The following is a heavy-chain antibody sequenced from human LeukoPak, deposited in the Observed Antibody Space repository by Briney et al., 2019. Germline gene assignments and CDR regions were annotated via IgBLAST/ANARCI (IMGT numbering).Heavy chain of an antibody. D-gene: IGHD5-12*01. J-gene: IGHJ6*02. CDR2: IWYDGSNK. CDR3: ARARLRGPLYGMDV. V-gene: IGHV3-33*01. Sequence: GGSLRLSCAASGFTFSSYGMHWVRQAPGKGLEWVAVIWYDGSNKYYADSVKGRFTISRDNSKNTLYLQMNSLRAEDTAVYYCARARLRGPLYGMDVWGQGTTVTVSS. CDR1: GFTFSSYG.